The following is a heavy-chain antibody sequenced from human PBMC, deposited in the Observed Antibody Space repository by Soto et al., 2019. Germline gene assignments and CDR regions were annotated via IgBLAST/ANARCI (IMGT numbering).Heavy chain of an antibody. CDR2: ISYDGSNK. Sequence: LRLSCAASGFTFSSYAMHWVRQAPGKGLEWVAVISYDGSNKYYADSVKGRFTISRDNSRNTLYLQMNSLRAEDTAVYYCARDLDYWGQGTLVTVSS. CDR1: GFTFSSYA. V-gene: IGHV3-30-3*01. CDR3: ARDLDY. J-gene: IGHJ4*02.